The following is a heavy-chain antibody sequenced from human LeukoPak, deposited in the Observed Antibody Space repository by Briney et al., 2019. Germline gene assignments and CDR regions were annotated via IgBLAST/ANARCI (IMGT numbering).Heavy chain of an antibody. D-gene: IGHD2-2*01. CDR1: GGTFSSYA. CDR3: ARGGNSEYQLLRLNWFDP. Sequence: SVKVSCKASGGTFSSYAISWVRRAPGQGLEWMGGIIPIFGTANYAQKFQGRVTITADESTSTAYLELRSMRSEDTAVYCCARGGNSEYQLLRLNWFDPWGQGTLVTVSS. J-gene: IGHJ5*02. V-gene: IGHV1-69*13. CDR2: IIPIFGTA.